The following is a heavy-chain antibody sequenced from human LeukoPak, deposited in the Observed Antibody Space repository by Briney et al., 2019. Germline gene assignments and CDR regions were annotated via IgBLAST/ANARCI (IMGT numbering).Heavy chain of an antibody. CDR3: ARGYCSSISCFSGGMDV. CDR2: ITPIFNTT. Sequence: ASVKVSCKASGGTFSNYAINWVRQAPGQGLEWMGGITPIFNTTNYAQKFQDRVTITADESTSTAYMELSSLRSEDTAVYYCARGYCSSISCFSGGMDVWGQGTTVTVSS. D-gene: IGHD2-2*01. V-gene: IGHV1-69*13. J-gene: IGHJ6*02. CDR1: GGTFSNYA.